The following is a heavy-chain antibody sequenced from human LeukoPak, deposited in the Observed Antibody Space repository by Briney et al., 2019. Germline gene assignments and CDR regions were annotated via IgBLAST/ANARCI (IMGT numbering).Heavy chain of an antibody. CDR2: IYYSGST. V-gene: IGHV4-39*01. D-gene: IGHD6-6*01. Sequence: SETLSLTCTVSGDSISSSLYYWGWIRQPPGKGLEWIGNIYYSGSTYYNPSLKSRVSISVDMSDTQFSLRLSSVTAADTAVYYCARLHPYRSSSEDYWGQGTLVTVSS. CDR3: ARLHPYRSSSEDY. J-gene: IGHJ4*02. CDR1: GDSISSSLYY.